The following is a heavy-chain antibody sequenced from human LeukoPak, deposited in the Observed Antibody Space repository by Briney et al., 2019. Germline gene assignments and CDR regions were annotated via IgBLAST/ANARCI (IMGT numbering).Heavy chain of an antibody. CDR3: ARDQDEAYWSGFDS. Sequence: GGSLRLSCEASGFIFSTFVMNWVRQAPGRGLEWVSGISGSGDRTYYVDSVQGRFTISRDNSNNKLYLQMNSLRADDTAVYYCARDQDEAYWSGFDSWGQGTLVTVSS. D-gene: IGHD3-3*01. CDR1: GFIFSTFV. J-gene: IGHJ4*02. V-gene: IGHV3-23*01. CDR2: ISGSGDRT.